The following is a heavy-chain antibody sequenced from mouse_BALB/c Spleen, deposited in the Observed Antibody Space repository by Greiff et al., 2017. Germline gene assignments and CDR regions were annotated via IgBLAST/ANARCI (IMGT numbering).Heavy chain of an antibody. CDR3: APLYYGNYDWYFDV. CDR2: INPYNDGS. J-gene: IGHJ1*01. CDR1: GYTFTSYV. V-gene: IGHV1-14*01. D-gene: IGHD2-1*01. Sequence: VQLQQSGPELVKPGASVKMSCKASGYTFTSYVMHWVKQKPGQGLEWIGYINPYNDGSKYNEKFKGKATLTSDKSSSTAYMELSSLTSEDSAVYYCAPLYYGNYDWYFDVWGAGTTVTVSS.